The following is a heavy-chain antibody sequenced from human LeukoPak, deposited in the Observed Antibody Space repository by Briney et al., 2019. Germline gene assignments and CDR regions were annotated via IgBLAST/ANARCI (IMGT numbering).Heavy chain of an antibody. CDR2: ISGSGDRT. J-gene: IGHJ4*02. Sequence: PGGSLRLSCAASGFTFSNYGMSWVRQAPGKGLEWVSAISGSGDRTYYADSVKGRFTISRDNSKNTLYLQMNSLRAEDTAVYYCAGGRIAARLDFDYWGQGTLVTVSS. CDR3: AGGRIAARLDFDY. CDR1: GFTFSNYG. V-gene: IGHV3-23*01. D-gene: IGHD6-6*01.